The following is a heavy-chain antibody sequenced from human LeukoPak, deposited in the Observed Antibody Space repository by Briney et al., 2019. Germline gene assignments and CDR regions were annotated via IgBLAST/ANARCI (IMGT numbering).Heavy chain of an antibody. CDR2: IYDSGST. D-gene: IGHD3-22*01. CDR3: ARVRWLNAYYHYYYMDV. Sequence: SETLSLTCTVSGGSISSSSYYWSWIRQPPGKGLEWIGYIYDSGSTNYNPPLKSRVTISLDAAKAQFSLRLSSVTAADTALYYCARVRWLNAYYHYYYMDVWGKGTTVTVSS. CDR1: GGSISSSSYY. J-gene: IGHJ6*03. V-gene: IGHV4-61*01.